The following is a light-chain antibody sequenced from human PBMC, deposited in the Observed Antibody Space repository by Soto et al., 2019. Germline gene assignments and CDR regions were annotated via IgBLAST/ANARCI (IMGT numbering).Light chain of an antibody. J-gene: IGKJ3*01. CDR2: DVS. V-gene: IGKV3-11*01. CDR1: QNVASY. Sequence: EIVLTQSPATPSLSPGESATLSCRASQNVASYLAWFQQKPGQPPRLLVYDVSTRATGIPARFSGSGSETDFTLTISSLDPEDFAFYYCQQRSRWPFTFGPGTKVDIK. CDR3: QQRSRWPFT.